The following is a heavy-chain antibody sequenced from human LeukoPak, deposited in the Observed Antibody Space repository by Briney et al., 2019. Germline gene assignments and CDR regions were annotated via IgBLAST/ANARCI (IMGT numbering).Heavy chain of an antibody. D-gene: IGHD2-2*01. CDR1: SESFSGYS. V-gene: IGHV4-34*01. J-gene: IGHJ4*02. CDR2: INHSGST. Sequence: PSETLSLTCAVYSESFSGYSYIWIRQPPGKGLDWIGKINHSGSTSYNPSLKSRVTISIDTSKNQFSLKLNSVTAADTAVYYCARGPEEYFSIASCQHYFDHGGQGTLVTVSS. CDR3: ARGPEEYFSIASCQHYFDH.